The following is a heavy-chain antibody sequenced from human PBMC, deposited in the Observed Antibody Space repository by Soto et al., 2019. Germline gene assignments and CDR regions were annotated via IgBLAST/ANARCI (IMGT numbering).Heavy chain of an antibody. J-gene: IGHJ3*02. CDR1: GFTVSSNY. CDR3: ARGRSGSYLRSDAFDI. V-gene: IGHV3-21*01. Sequence: GGSLRLSCAASGFTVSSNYMSWVRQAPGKGLEWVSSISSSSSYIYYADSVKGRFTISRDNAKNSLYLQMNSLRAEDTAVYYCARGRSGSYLRSDAFDIWGQGTMVTVSS. D-gene: IGHD1-26*01. CDR2: ISSSSSYI.